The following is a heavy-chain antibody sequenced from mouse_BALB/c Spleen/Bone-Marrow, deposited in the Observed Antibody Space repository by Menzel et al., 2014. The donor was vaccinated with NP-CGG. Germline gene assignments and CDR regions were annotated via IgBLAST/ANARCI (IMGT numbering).Heavy chain of an antibody. CDR1: GYAFTNYL. Sequence: QVQLQQSGAELVRPGTSVKVSCKASGYAFTNYLIDWVKQRPGQGLEWIGVINPGSGGTNYNEKFKGKATLTADKSSSTAYMQFSSLTSDDSAVYFCARSYYGSPYFDYWGQGTTLTVSS. CDR3: ARSYYGSPYFDY. V-gene: IGHV1-54*01. D-gene: IGHD1-1*01. CDR2: INPGSGGT. J-gene: IGHJ2*01.